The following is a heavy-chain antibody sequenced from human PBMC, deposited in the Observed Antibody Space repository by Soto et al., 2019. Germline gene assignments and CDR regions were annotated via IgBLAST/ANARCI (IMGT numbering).Heavy chain of an antibody. J-gene: IGHJ6*02. V-gene: IGHV4-39*01. Sequence: PSETLSLTSPVSGGSISSSSYYWGWIRQPPGKGLEWIGSIYYSGSTYYNPSLKSRVTISVDTSKNQFSLKLSSVTAADTAVYYCARRLYYDSSGFEGGGMDVWGQGTTVTVSS. CDR3: ARRLYYDSSGFEGGGMDV. D-gene: IGHD3-22*01. CDR1: GGSISSSSYY. CDR2: IYYSGST.